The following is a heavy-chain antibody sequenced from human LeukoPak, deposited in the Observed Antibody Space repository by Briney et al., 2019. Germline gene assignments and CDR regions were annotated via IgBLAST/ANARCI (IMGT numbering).Heavy chain of an antibody. CDR1: GFTFSSYA. J-gene: IGHJ4*02. V-gene: IGHV3-23*01. Sequence: GGSLRLSCAASGFTFSSYAMSWVRQAPRKGLQWGSAISGSGGSTYYADSVKGRFTISRDNSKNTLYLQMNSLRAEDTAVYYCAKEDYSGSYPGYFDYWGQGTLVTVSS. D-gene: IGHD1-26*01. CDR2: ISGSGGST. CDR3: AKEDYSGSYPGYFDY.